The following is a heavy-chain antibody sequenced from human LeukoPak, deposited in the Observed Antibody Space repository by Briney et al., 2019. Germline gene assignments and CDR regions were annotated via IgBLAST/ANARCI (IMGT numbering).Heavy chain of an antibody. Sequence: SETLSLTCTVSGGSISSYYWSWIRQPAGKGLEWIGRIYTSGSTNYNPSLKSRVTISVDKSKNQFSLKLSSVTAADTAVYYCARVQEPDHYYMDVWGKGTTVTVSS. CDR3: ARVQEPDHYYMDV. CDR1: GGSISSYY. V-gene: IGHV4-4*07. J-gene: IGHJ6*03. D-gene: IGHD1-14*01. CDR2: IYTSGST.